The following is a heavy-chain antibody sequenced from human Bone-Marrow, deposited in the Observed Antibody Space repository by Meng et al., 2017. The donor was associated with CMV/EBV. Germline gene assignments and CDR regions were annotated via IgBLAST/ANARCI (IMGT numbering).Heavy chain of an antibody. D-gene: IGHD5-18*01. CDR2: INNNGDT. V-gene: IGHV4-34*01. Sequence: SEPLSLTCVVYGGSFSGYFWSWIRQPPGRGLEWIGEINNNGDTNYNASLKSRLTISVDTSKNQFSLKVTSLTAADTAVYYCARQNVDTARENYFDYWGQGTLVTVSS. CDR3: ARQNVDTARENYFDY. CDR1: GGSFSGYF. J-gene: IGHJ4*02.